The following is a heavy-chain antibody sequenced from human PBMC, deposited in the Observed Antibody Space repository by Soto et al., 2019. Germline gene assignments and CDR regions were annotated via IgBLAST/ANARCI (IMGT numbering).Heavy chain of an antibody. J-gene: IGHJ6*03. CDR1: GGSLSGYY. CDR2: INDSGST. V-gene: IGHV4-34*01. D-gene: IGHD2-2*01. CDR3: ARGDVVVVPSSRGYYYYVDV. Sequence: TSDTLCLTCAVYGGSLSGYYWTWVRQPPGKGLEWIGEINDSGSTNYNPSLKSRVTISVDTSLNQFSLKLSSVTAADTAVYYCARGDVVVVPSSRGYYYYVDVWGKGTTVTVS.